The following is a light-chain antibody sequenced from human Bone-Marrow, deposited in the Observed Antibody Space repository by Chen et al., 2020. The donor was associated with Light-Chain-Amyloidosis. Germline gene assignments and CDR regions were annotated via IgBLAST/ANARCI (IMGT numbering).Light chain of an antibody. CDR1: SSGVGSYNL. J-gene: IGLJ3*02. Sequence: SALTQPASVSGSPGQSITISFTGTSSGVGSYNLVSWYQQHPGKAPKLMIYEVSNRPSGVSSRFSGSKSGNTASLTISGLQAEDEADYYCSSYTSSSRWVFGGGTKLTVL. CDR2: EVS. CDR3: SSYTSSSRWV. V-gene: IGLV2-14*02.